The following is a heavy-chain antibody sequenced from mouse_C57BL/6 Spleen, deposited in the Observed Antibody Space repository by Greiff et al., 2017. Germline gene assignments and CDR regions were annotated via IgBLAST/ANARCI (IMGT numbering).Heavy chain of an antibody. J-gene: IGHJ3*01. CDR3: ARVDYDGFAY. CDR1: GYSITSGYD. CDR2: ISYSGST. D-gene: IGHD2-4*01. Sequence: EVKVVESGPGMVKPSQSLSLTCTVTGYSITSGYDWHWIRHFPGNKLEWMGYISYSGSTNYNPSLKSRISITHDTSKNHFFLKLNSVTTEDTATYYCARVDYDGFAYWGQGTLVTVSA. V-gene: IGHV3-1*01.